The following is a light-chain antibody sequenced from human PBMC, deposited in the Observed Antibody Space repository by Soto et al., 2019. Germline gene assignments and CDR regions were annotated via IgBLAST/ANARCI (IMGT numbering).Light chain of an antibody. V-gene: IGKV1-5*01. Sequence: IQMTQSPSSLSASVGDXXTMTCRASQSISNWLAWYQQKPGKDPKLLIYNASTLESGVTSRFSGSGSGTEFTLTISSMQHDDFATYYCQPYNSYSFGQGTKVDIK. J-gene: IGKJ1*01. CDR2: NAS. CDR1: QSISNW. CDR3: QPYNSYS.